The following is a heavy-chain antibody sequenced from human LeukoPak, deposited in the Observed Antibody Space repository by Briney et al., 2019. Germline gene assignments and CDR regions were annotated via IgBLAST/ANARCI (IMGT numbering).Heavy chain of an antibody. J-gene: IGHJ3*02. V-gene: IGHV6-1*01. Sequence: SQTLSLTCAISGDSVSSNSAAWNWIRHSPSNGLEWLGRTYYRSKWYNDYAVSVKSRITINPDTSKNQFSLQLDSVTPEDTAVYYCCHSLSGRTGAFDIWGRGTVVTVSS. CDR2: TYYRSKWYN. D-gene: IGHD2-21*01. CDR1: GDSVSSNSAA. CDR3: CHSLSGRTGAFDI.